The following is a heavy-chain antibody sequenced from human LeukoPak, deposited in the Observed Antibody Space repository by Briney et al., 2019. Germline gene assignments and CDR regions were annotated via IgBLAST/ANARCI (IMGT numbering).Heavy chain of an antibody. CDR1: GFTFSSYS. Sequence: GGSLRLSCAASGFTFSSYSMYWVRQAPGKGLEWVALVSYNETTKYYADSVKGRFTISRDNSKNTLYLQMNSLRVEDTAVYYCARRYSGDSPLDYWGQGTLVTVSS. CDR3: ARRYSGDSPLDY. V-gene: IGHV3-30-3*01. CDR2: VSYNETTK. J-gene: IGHJ4*02. D-gene: IGHD4-17*01.